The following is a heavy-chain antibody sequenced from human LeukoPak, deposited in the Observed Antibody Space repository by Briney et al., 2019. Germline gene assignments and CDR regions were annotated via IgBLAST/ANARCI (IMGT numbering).Heavy chain of an antibody. V-gene: IGHV3-23*01. CDR3: AKDGAQYSSGPECDP. D-gene: IGHD6-19*01. J-gene: IGHJ5*02. CDR2: ISHDGMNA. Sequence: PGRSLRLSCAASGLHFSGTAMSWVRQAPGKGLELVSAISHDGMNAYYADSVKGRFTISRDNSKKTVSLEMSSLTAADTGVYYCAKDGAQYSSGPECDPRGQGALVTVSP. CDR1: GLHFSGTA.